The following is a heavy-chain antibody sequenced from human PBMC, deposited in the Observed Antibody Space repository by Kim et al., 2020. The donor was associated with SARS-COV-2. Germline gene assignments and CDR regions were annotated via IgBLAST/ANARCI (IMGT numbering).Heavy chain of an antibody. V-gene: IGHV4-59*01. CDR3: ARDRLPRIGGWDY. CDR1: GGSISSYY. J-gene: IGHJ4*02. Sequence: SETLSLTCTVSGGSISSYYWSWIRQPPGKGLEWIGYIYYSGSTNYNPSLKSRVTISVDTSKNQFSLKLSSVTAADTAVYYCARDRLPRIGGWDYWGQGTL. CDR2: IYYSGST. D-gene: IGHD1-26*01.